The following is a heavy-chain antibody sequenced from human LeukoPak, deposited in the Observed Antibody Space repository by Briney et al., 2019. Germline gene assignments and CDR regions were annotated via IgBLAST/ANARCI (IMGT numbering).Heavy chain of an antibody. D-gene: IGHD3-3*01. Sequence: SEILSLTCSVSGSSISNSWSWIRQPAGKGLEWIGRFYKGGSTKYNFSLKSRVTMSVDTSKNLFSLKLSSVAAADTAVYYCARERYDFWSGHDKGMDVWGQGTTVTVSS. J-gene: IGHJ6*02. CDR1: GSSISNS. CDR2: FYKGGST. CDR3: ARERYDFWSGHDKGMDV. V-gene: IGHV4-4*07.